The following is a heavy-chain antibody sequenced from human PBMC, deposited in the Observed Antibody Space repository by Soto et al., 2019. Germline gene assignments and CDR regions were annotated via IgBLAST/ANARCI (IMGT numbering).Heavy chain of an antibody. CDR2: ISYDGSNK. V-gene: IGHV3-30*18. J-gene: IGHJ6*02. D-gene: IGHD4-4*01. CDR1: GFTFSSYG. CDR3: AKELSNYVSDYYYYGMDV. Sequence: QVQLVESGGGVVQPGRSLRLSCAASGFTFSSYGMHWVRQAPGKGLEWVAVISYDGSNKYYADSVKGRITISRDNSKNPLYLQMSSLGAEDTAVYYCAKELSNYVSDYYYYGMDVWGQGTTVTVSS.